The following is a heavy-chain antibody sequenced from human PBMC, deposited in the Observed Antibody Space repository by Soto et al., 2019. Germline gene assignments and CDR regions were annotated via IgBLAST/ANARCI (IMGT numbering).Heavy chain of an antibody. Sequence: EVQLVETGGGLIQPGGSLRLSCAASGFTVSSNYMSWVRQAPGKGLEWVANIKQDGSEKYYVDSVKGRFTISRDNAKNSLYLQMNSLRAEDTAVYYCAREGYSYYFDYWAREPWSPSPQ. V-gene: IGHV3-7*01. CDR1: GFTVSSNY. J-gene: IGHJ4*02. CDR2: IKQDGSEK. D-gene: IGHD2-15*01. CDR3: AREGYSYYFDY.